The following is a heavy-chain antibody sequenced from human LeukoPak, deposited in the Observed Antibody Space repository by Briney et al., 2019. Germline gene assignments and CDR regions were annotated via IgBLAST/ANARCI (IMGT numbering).Heavy chain of an antibody. D-gene: IGHD1-26*01. V-gene: IGHV3-21*01. J-gene: IGHJ4*02. Sequence: GGSLRLSCAASGFTFSSYWMSWVRQAPGKGLEWVSSISSSSSYIYYADSVKGRFTISRDNAKNSLYLQMNSLRAEDTAVYYCARVGATDDYWGQGTLVTVSS. CDR3: ARVGATDDY. CDR1: GFTFSSYW. CDR2: ISSSSSYI.